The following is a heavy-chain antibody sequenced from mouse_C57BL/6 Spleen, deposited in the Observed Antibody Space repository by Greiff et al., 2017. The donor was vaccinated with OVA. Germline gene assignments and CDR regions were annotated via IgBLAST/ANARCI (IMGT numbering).Heavy chain of an antibody. J-gene: IGHJ2*01. CDR3: AAYDYDGGGGY. CDR2: IDPSDSET. Sequence: QVQLKQPGAELVRPGSSVKLSCKASGYTFTSYWMHWVKQRPIQGLEWIGNIDPSDSETHYNQKFKDKATLTVDKSSSTAYMQLSSLTSEDSAVYYCAAYDYDGGGGYWGQGTTLTVSS. D-gene: IGHD2-4*01. V-gene: IGHV1-52*01. CDR1: GYTFTSYW.